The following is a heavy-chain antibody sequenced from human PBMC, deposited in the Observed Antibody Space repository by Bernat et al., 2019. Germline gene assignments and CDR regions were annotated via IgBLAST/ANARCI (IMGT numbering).Heavy chain of an antibody. CDR3: ARDHRMVGAPAADY. CDR2: IKQDGSEK. V-gene: IGHV3-7*03. J-gene: IGHJ4*02. Sequence: EVQLVESGGGLVQPGESLRLSCAASGFTFNNYWMSWVRQAPEKGLEWVANIKQDGSEKYYVDSVKGRFTISRDNAKNSLYLQMNSLGAEDTAVYYCARDHRMVGAPAADYWGQGTLVTVSS. CDR1: GFTFNNYW. D-gene: IGHD1-26*01.